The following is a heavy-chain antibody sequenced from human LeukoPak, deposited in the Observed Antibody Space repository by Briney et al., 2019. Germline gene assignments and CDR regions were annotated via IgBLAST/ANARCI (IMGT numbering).Heavy chain of an antibody. CDR2: ISEGSDTI. V-gene: IGHV3-48*01. D-gene: IGHD3-22*01. CDR3: ARDSAPITMVVVVPAGFDY. Sequence: GGSLRLSCVASGFTFSSYSMNWVRQAPGKGLEWISYISEGSDTIYYADSVKGRFTISRDNAKNSLYLQVNSLRAEDTVVYYCARDSAPITMVVVVPAGFDYWGQGTRVTVSS. J-gene: IGHJ4*02. CDR1: GFTFSSYS.